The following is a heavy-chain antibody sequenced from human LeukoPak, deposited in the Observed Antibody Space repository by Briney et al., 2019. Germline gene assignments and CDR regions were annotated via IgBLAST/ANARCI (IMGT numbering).Heavy chain of an antibody. V-gene: IGHV1-18*01. CDR3: ARRGYSGYDPRDLDY. CDR2: ISAYNGNT. D-gene: IGHD5-12*01. Sequence: ASVKVSCKASGYTFTSYGISWVRQAPGQGLEWMGWISAYNGNTNYAQKLQGRVTMTTDTSTSTAYMELRSLRSDDTAVYYCARRGYSGYDPRDLDYWGQGTLVTVSS. J-gene: IGHJ4*02. CDR1: GYTFTSYG.